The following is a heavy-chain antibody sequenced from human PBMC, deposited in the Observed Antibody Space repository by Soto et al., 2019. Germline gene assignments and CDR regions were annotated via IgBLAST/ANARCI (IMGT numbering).Heavy chain of an antibody. CDR1: GGTFSSYA. J-gene: IGHJ6*02. CDR3: ARRGGTAMVTGYYGMDV. V-gene: IGHV1-69*06. CDR2: IIPIFGTA. D-gene: IGHD5-18*01. Sequence: SVKVSCKASGGTFSSYAISWVRQAPGQGLEWMGGIIPIFGTANYAQKFQGRVTITADKSTSTAYMELSSLRSEDTAVNYCARRGGTAMVTGYYGMDVWGQGTTVTGSS.